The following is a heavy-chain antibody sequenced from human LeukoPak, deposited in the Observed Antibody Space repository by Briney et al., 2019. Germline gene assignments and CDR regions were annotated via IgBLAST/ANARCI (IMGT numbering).Heavy chain of an antibody. CDR2: INPSSGGT. CDR3: ASGVSSSCYSDY. D-gene: IGHD6-13*01. V-gene: IGHV1-2*02. CDR1: GYTFTDYY. J-gene: IGHJ4*02. Sequence: ASVKVSCKPSGYTFTDYYIQWVRQAPGQGLEWMGWINPSSGGTNYAQKLQGRVTMTRDTSISTAYMDLSRLRSDDTAGYCCASGVSSSCYSDYWGEGTLVTVYS.